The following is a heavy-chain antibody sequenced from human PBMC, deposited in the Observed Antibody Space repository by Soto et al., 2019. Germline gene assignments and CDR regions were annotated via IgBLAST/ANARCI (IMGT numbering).Heavy chain of an antibody. CDR2: IYYSGST. CDR3: ARGGSWLQLGPEDY. J-gene: IGHJ4*02. CDR1: GGSISSYY. V-gene: IGHV4-59*01. D-gene: IGHD5-18*01. Sequence: QVQLQESGPGLVKPSETLSLTCTVSGGSISSYYWSWIRQPPGKGLEWIGYIYYSGSTNYNPSLKGRVTXXVXTXXNQFSQELSSVTAAGTAVYYCARGGSWLQLGPEDYWGQGTLVTVSS.